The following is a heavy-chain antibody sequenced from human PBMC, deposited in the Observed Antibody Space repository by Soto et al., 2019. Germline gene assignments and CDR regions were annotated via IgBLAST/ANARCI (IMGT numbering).Heavy chain of an antibody. CDR2: ISGSGGST. CDR1: GFTFSSYA. Sequence: GSLRLSCAASGFTFSSYAMSWVRQAPGKGLEWVSAISGSGGSTYYADSVKGRFTISRDNSKNTLYLQMNSLRAEDTAVYYCAKPYSNYYYYYGMDVWGQGTTVTVSS. V-gene: IGHV3-23*01. D-gene: IGHD4-4*01. CDR3: AKPYSNYYYYYGMDV. J-gene: IGHJ6*02.